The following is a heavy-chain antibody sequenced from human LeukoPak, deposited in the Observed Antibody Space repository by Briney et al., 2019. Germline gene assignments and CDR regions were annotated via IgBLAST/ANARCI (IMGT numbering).Heavy chain of an antibody. CDR2: IKQDGSEK. V-gene: IGHV3-7*01. CDR1: GFTFSSYW. CDR3: ARETSAAGRFSDNWFDP. Sequence: PGGSLRLSCAASGFTFSSYWMSWVRQAPGKGLEWVANIKQDGSEKYYVDSVKGRFTISRDNAKNSLYLQMNSLRAEDTAVYYCARETSAAGRFSDNWFDPWGQGTLVTVSS. J-gene: IGHJ5*02. D-gene: IGHD6-13*01.